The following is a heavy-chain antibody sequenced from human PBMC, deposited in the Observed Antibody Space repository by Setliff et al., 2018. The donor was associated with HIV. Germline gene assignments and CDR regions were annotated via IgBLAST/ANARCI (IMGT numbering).Heavy chain of an antibody. J-gene: IGHJ4*02. V-gene: IGHV4-34*01. Sequence: SETLSLTCAVYGESLSPYFWSWIRQTPGKGLEWIGEINHSGSSNYNPSLKSRVTLSVDTSKNQFSLSLTSVTAADTAVYYCARGLGMVEATTPFDYWGQGTLVAVSS. CDR2: INHSGSS. CDR1: GESLSPYF. CDR3: ARGLGMVEATTPFDY. D-gene: IGHD1-26*01.